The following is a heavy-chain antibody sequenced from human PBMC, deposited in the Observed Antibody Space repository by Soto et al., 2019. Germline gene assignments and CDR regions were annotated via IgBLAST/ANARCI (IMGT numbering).Heavy chain of an antibody. D-gene: IGHD2-2*01. CDR1: GGSFRGYY. J-gene: IGHJ4*02. CDR2: INHSGST. Sequence: SETLSLTCAVYGGSFRGYYRSWIRQPPGKGLEWIGEINHSGSTNYNPSLKSRVTISVDTSKNQFSLKLSSVTAADTAVYYCARGGWVLVPAARTFDYWGQGTLVTVSS. V-gene: IGHV4-34*01. CDR3: ARGGWVLVPAARTFDY.